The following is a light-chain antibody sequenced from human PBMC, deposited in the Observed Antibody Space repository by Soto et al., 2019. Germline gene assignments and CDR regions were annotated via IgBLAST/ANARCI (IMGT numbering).Light chain of an antibody. V-gene: IGLV2-11*01. CDR3: CSYAGTYTYV. CDR2: DVS. Sequence: QSALSQPRSVSGSPGQSVTISCTGTSGDVGVFNFVSWYQQHPGKAPKLMIYDVSKRLSGVPDRFSGSKSGNTASLTISGLQAEDEADYYCCSYAGTYTYVFGTGTKVTVL. CDR1: SGDVGVFNF. J-gene: IGLJ1*01.